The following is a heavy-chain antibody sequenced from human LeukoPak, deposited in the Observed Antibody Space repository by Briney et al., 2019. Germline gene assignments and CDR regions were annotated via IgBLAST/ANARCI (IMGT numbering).Heavy chain of an antibody. CDR2: ISSDGSYK. J-gene: IGHJ4*02. CDR1: GFTFSDFA. CDR3: ARAPPHSWIDN. V-gene: IGHV3-30*04. D-gene: IGHD6-13*01. Sequence: GGSLTLSCAASGFTFSDFALYWVRQAPGKGLQWVTFISSDGSYKYYADSVKGRFTISRDNSKNTVYLQMNSLRDEDTAGYYCARAPPHSWIDNWGQGTLVTVSS.